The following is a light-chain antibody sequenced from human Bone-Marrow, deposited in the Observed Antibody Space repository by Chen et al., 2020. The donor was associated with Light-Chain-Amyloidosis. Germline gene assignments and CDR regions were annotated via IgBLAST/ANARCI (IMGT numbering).Light chain of an antibody. Sequence: SYVLTQPSPVSVAPGQTATIACGGHNIGSTSVHWYQQTPGQAPLLVVYDDSDRPPGIPERLSGSNSGNTATLTISRVEAGDEADYYCQVWDRSSDRPVFGGGTKLTVL. J-gene: IGLJ3*02. CDR3: QVWDRSSDRPV. CDR1: NIGSTS. CDR2: DDS. V-gene: IGLV3-21*02.